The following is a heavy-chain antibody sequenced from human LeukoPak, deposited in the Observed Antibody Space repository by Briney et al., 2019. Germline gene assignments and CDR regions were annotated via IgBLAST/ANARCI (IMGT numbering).Heavy chain of an antibody. Sequence: PGESLRLSCAASGFTFSSYSMNWVRQAPGKGLEWVSSISSSSSYIYYADSVKGRFTISRDNAKNSLYLQMNSLRAEDTAVYYCARDITSSMVRGVKYYGMDVWGQGTTVTVSS. CDR1: GFTFSSYS. CDR2: ISSSSSYI. D-gene: IGHD3-10*01. V-gene: IGHV3-21*01. J-gene: IGHJ6*02. CDR3: ARDITSSMVRGVKYYGMDV.